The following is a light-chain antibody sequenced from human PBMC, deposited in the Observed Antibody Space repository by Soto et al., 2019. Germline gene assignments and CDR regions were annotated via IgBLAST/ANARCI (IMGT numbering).Light chain of an antibody. CDR1: SSDVGGYNY. V-gene: IGLV2-14*01. CDR2: EVS. Sequence: QSGLTHPASVSWSPGQSITISCTGSSSDVGGYNYVSWYQQHPGKAPKLMIYEVSNRPSGVSNRFSGSKSGNTASLTISGLQAEDEADYYCSSYTSSSTLDVFGTGTKGT. CDR3: SSYTSSSTLDV. J-gene: IGLJ1*01.